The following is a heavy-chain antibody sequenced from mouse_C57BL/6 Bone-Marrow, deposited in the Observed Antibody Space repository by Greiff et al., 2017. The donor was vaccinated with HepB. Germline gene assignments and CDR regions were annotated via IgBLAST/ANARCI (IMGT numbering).Heavy chain of an antibody. J-gene: IGHJ2*01. D-gene: IGHD2-5*01. CDR3: ARGGAYYSNFDY. V-gene: IGHV1-19*01. CDR1: GYTFTDYY. CDR2: INPYNGGT. Sequence: VQLQQSGPVLVKPGASVKMSCKASGYTFTDYYMNWVKQSHGKSLEWIGVINPYNGGTSYNQKFKGKATLTVDKSSSTAYMELNSLTSEDSAVYYCARGGAYYSNFDYWGQGTTLTVSS.